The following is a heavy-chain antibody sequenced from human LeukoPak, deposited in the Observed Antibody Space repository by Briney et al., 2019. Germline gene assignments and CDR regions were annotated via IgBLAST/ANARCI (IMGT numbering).Heavy chain of an antibody. V-gene: IGHV4-31*03. J-gene: IGHJ6*02. CDR2: IYYSGST. Sequence: SQTLSLTCTVSGGSISSGGYYWSWIRQHPGKGLEWIGYIYYSGSTYYNPSLKSRVTRSVDTSKNQFSLKLSFVTAADTAVYYCARGCYYDSSGYYCYYYGMDVWGQGTTVTVSS. D-gene: IGHD3-22*01. CDR1: GGSISSGGYY. CDR3: ARGCYYDSSGYYCYYYGMDV.